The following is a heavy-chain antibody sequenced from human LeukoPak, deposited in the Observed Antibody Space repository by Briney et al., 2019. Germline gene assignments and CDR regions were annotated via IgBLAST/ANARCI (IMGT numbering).Heavy chain of an antibody. CDR1: GGSISSSTYY. CDR2: VSYTGST. V-gene: IGHV4-39*01. CDR3: ARSRKYGAVTTYSWFDP. D-gene: IGHD4-17*01. Sequence: SETLSLTCTVSGGSISSSTYYWGWIPQPPGRGLEWIASVSYTGSTTYNPSLKSRVTISVDTSKTQFSLKLSSVTAADTAVYYCARSRKYGAVTTYSWFDPWGRGTLVIVSS. J-gene: IGHJ5*02.